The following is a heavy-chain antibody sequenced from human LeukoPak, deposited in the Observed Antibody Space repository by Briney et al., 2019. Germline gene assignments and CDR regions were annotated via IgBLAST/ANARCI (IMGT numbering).Heavy chain of an antibody. CDR3: AREVSWADAFDI. Sequence: GGSLRLSCAASGFTFSSYAMSWVRQAPGKGLEWVSAISGSGGSTYYADSVKGRFTISRDNAKNSLYLQMNSLRAEDTAVYYCAREVSWADAFDIWGQGTMVTVSS. D-gene: IGHD2-8*01. V-gene: IGHV3-23*01. CDR1: GFTFSSYA. CDR2: ISGSGGST. J-gene: IGHJ3*02.